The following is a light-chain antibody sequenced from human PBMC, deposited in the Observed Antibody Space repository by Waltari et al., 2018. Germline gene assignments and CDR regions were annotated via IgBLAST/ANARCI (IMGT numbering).Light chain of an antibody. CDR1: QSVLFTSNNRNY. Sequence: DIVMTQSPDSLSVSLGERATIICESRQSVLFTSNNRNYLAWYQQKPGQPPRLLFYWASTRETGVPDRFSGSGSGTNFTLTISSLRAEDVATYYCQQYYSSPYSFGQGTKVEIK. CDR2: WAS. V-gene: IGKV4-1*01. J-gene: IGKJ2*03. CDR3: QQYYSSPYS.